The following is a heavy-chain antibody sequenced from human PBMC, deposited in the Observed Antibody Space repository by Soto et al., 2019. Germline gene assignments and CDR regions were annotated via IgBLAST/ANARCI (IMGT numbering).Heavy chain of an antibody. CDR3: ARGIVVVVAARWYYGMDV. CDR1: GGSFSGYY. CDR2: INHSGST. Sequence: SETLSLTSAVSGGSFSGYYWSWIRQPPGTGLEWIGEINHSGSTNYNPSLKSRVTISVDTSKNQFSLKLSSVTAADTAVYYCARGIVVVVAARWYYGMDVWGQGTTVTVSS. D-gene: IGHD2-15*01. J-gene: IGHJ6*02. V-gene: IGHV4-34*01.